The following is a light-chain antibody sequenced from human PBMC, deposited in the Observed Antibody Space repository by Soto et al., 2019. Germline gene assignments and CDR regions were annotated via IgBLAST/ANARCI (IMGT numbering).Light chain of an antibody. CDR2: RAS. CDR3: QQYRSYPFT. CDR1: QTIHSW. Sequence: DIQMTQSPSTLSASVGDRVTITCRASQTIHSWLAWFQQKPGKPPKLLIYRASSLESGVPSRFSGSGSETEFTLTISSLQPDDFATYYCQQYRSYPFTFGPGTKVDI. V-gene: IGKV1-5*03. J-gene: IGKJ3*01.